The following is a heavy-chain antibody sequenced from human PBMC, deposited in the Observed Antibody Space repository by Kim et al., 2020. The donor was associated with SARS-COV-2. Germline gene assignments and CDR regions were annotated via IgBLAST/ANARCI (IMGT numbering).Heavy chain of an antibody. CDR3: ARDLLDKRYYYYYGMDV. D-gene: IGHD2-2*03. Sequence: SETLSLTCTVSGGSISSGGYYWSWIRQHPGKGLEWIGYIYYSGSTYYNPSLKSRVTISVDTSKNQFSLKLSSVTAADTAVYYCARDLLDKRYYYYYGMDVWGQGTTVTVSS. CDR1: GGSISSGGYY. V-gene: IGHV4-31*03. J-gene: IGHJ6*02. CDR2: IYYSGST.